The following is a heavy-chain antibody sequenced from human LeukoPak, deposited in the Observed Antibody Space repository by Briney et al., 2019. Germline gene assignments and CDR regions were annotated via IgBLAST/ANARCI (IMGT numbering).Heavy chain of an antibody. V-gene: IGHV1-46*01. CDR1: GYTFTSYY. CDR2: VNPSGGST. J-gene: IGHJ4*02. Sequence: ASVKVSCKASGYTFTSYYMHWVRQAPGQGLEWMGIVNPSGGSTSYAQKFQGRVTMTRDMSTSTVYMELSSLRSEDTAVYYCARGWDIVATIPIPFYYWGQGTLVTVSS. D-gene: IGHD5-12*01. CDR3: ARGWDIVATIPIPFYY.